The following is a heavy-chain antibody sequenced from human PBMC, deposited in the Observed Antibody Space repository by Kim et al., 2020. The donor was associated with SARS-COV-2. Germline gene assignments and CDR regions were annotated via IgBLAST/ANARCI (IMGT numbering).Heavy chain of an antibody. CDR2: ISASGDAT. J-gene: IGHJ4*02. Sequence: GGSLRLSCVASGFSFKSYAFGWVRQAPGKGLEWVSGISASGDATYYADSVKGRFSISRDNSRATLYLQMNSLRDEDTALYYCAKGHYDVGAYPYFDSWGQGTVVTVTS. CDR1: GFSFKSYA. CDR3: AKGHYDVGAYPYFDS. V-gene: IGHV3-23*01. D-gene: IGHD3-16*01.